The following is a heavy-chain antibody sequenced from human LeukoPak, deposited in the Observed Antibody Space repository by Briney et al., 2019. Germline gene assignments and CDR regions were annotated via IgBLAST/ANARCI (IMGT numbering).Heavy chain of an antibody. D-gene: IGHD2-2*01. CDR2: INPSGGST. V-gene: IGHV1-46*01. Sequence: GASVKVSCKASGYTFTSYYMHWVRQAPGQGLEWMGIINPSGGSTSYAQKFQGRVTMTRDMSTSTVYMELSSLRSEDTAVYYCARDTRHRYCSSTSCYRGWLDPWGQGTLVTVSS. CDR1: GYTFTSYY. J-gene: IGHJ5*02. CDR3: ARDTRHRYCSSTSCYRGWLDP.